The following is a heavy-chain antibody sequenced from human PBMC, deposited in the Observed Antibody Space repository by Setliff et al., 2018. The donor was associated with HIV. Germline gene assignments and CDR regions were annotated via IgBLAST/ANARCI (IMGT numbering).Heavy chain of an antibody. Sequence: GGSLRLSCAVSGFTFSSYSMTWVRQAPGKGLEWVSYISSSSDTIYYADSVRGRFTISRDNAKNSLYLQMNSLRAEDTAVYYCARVTYYDFWSGYYSEVEYFDYWGQGTLVTVSS. J-gene: IGHJ4*02. D-gene: IGHD3-3*01. CDR1: GFTFSSYS. CDR2: ISSSSDTI. CDR3: ARVTYYDFWSGYYSEVEYFDY. V-gene: IGHV3-48*01.